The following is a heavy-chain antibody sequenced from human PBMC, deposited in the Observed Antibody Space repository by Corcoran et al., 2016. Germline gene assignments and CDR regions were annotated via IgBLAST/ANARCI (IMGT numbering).Heavy chain of an antibody. CDR2: IFHSGST. CDR3: ASLYNML. J-gene: IGHJ4*02. V-gene: IGHV4-4*02. D-gene: IGHD1-20*01. Sequence: QVQLQESGPGLMKPSGTLSLTCAVSGGSISSSTWWSWVRQPPGKGLEWIGEIFHSGSTNYNPSLKSRVTISVDTSKNQFSLRLTSVTAADTAMYYCASLYNMLWGQGTLVTVSS. CDR1: GGSISSSTW.